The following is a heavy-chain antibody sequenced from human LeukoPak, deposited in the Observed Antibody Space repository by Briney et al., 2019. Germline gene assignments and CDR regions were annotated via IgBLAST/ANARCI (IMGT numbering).Heavy chain of an antibody. V-gene: IGHV3-7*01. CDR2: IKQDGSEK. D-gene: IGHD6-13*01. J-gene: IGHJ4*02. CDR1: GFTFSSYW. CDR3: ARVIWEYSSSWPIQAFDY. Sequence: GGSLRLSCAASGFTFSSYWMSWVRQAPGKGLEWVANIKQDGSEKYYVDSVKGRFTISRDNAKNSLYLQMNSLRVEDTAVYYCARVIWEYSSSWPIQAFDYWGQGTLVTVSS.